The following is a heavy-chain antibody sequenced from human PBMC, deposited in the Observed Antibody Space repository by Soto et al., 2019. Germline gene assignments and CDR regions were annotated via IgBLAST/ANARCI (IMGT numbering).Heavy chain of an antibody. D-gene: IGHD3-9*01. CDR1: GYTFTGYY. V-gene: IGHV1-2*04. Sequence: WASVKVSCKASGYTFTGYYMHWVRQAPGQGLEWMGWINPNSGGTNYAQKFQGWVTMTRDTSISTAYMELSRLRSDDTAVYYCAREWHYDILTGYYHNWFDPWGQGTLVTVSS. J-gene: IGHJ5*02. CDR3: AREWHYDILTGYYHNWFDP. CDR2: INPNSGGT.